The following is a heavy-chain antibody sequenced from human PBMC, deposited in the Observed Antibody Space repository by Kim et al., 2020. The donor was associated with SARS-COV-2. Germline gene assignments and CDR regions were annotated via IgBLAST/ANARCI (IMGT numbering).Heavy chain of an antibody. J-gene: IGHJ4*02. Sequence: SVKVSCKASGGTFSSYTISWVRQAPGQGLEWMGRIIPILGIANYAQKFQGRVTITADKSTSTAYMELSSLRSEDTAVYYCARDPLGGYDSSGAFDYWGQGTLVTVSS. CDR3: ARDPLGGYDSSGAFDY. D-gene: IGHD3-22*01. CDR1: GGTFSSYT. CDR2: IIPILGIA. V-gene: IGHV1-69*04.